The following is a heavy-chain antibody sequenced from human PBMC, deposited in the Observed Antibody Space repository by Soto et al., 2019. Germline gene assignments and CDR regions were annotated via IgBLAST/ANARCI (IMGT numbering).Heavy chain of an antibody. D-gene: IGHD3-10*01. Sequence: GGSLRLSCAASGFTFSSYAMHWVRQAPGKGLEWVAVISYDGSNKYYADSVKGRFTISRDNSKNTLYLQMNSLRAEDTAVYYCARDGVGVYRGQGSLVTVSS. J-gene: IGHJ4*02. CDR1: GFTFSSYA. CDR2: ISYDGSNK. CDR3: ARDGVGVY. V-gene: IGHV3-30-3*01.